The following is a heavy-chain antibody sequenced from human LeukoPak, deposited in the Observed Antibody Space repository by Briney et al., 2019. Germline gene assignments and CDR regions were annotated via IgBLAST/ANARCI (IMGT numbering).Heavy chain of an antibody. CDR1: GFTFSSYA. Sequence: GGSLRLSCAASGFTFSSYAMTWVRQAPGKGLEWVSAISCSGGTTYYADSVTGRFTISRDKSKNTLYLQMNSLRAEDTAVYYCAKDAHQYYYDSSGPAFDIWGQGTMVTVSS. J-gene: IGHJ3*02. CDR3: AKDAHQYYYDSSGPAFDI. D-gene: IGHD3-22*01. CDR2: ISCSGGTT. V-gene: IGHV3-23*01.